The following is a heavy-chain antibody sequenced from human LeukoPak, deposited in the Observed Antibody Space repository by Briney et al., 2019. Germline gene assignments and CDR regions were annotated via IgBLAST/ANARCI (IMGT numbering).Heavy chain of an antibody. J-gene: IGHJ4*02. CDR1: GYTFTGYY. Sequence: ASVKVSCKASGYTFTGYYIHWVRQAPGQGLEWMGGINPNSGGTDYAQKFQGRVTMTRDTSINTAYMELRSLRSDDTAVYYCARGSGYDFWSGYYTGANYYFDYWGQGTLVTVSS. CDR3: ARGSGYDFWSGYYTGANYYFDY. CDR2: INPNSGGT. V-gene: IGHV1-2*02. D-gene: IGHD3-3*01.